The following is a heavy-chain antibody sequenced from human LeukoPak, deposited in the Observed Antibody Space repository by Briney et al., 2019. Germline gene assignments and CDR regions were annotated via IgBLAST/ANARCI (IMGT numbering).Heavy chain of an antibody. CDR2: TSSSDAGT. CDR1: GFPLSSYA. D-gene: IGHD3-10*02. Sequence: GGSLRLSCAVSGFPLSSYAMSWVRQAPGKGLEWVSATSSSDAGTYYADSVRGRFTISRDNAKTSLYLQMNSLRAEDTAVYYCAELGITMIGGVWGKGTTATVSS. J-gene: IGHJ6*04. CDR3: AELGITMIGGV. V-gene: IGHV3-23*01.